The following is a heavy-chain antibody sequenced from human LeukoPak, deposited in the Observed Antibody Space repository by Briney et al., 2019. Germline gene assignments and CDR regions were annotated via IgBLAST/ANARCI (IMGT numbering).Heavy chain of an antibody. Sequence: PSETLSLTCAVYGGSFSGYYWSWIRQPPGKGLEWIGEINHSGSTNYNPSLKSRVTISVDTSKNQFSLKLSSVTAADTAVYYCARGGSMVRGSYPRAYGMDVWGKGTTVTVSS. D-gene: IGHD3-16*02. CDR3: ARGGSMVRGSYPRAYGMDV. V-gene: IGHV4-34*01. J-gene: IGHJ6*04. CDR2: INHSGST. CDR1: GGSFSGYY.